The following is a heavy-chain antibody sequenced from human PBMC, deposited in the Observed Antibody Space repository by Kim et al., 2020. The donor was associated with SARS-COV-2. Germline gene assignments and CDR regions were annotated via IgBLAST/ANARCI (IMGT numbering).Heavy chain of an antibody. CDR3: AREKEGYCSGRYCWRYDS. Sequence: SETLSLTCSVSRGSVSTTSYYWTWIRQSPGKGLEWIAYIYYSGEADYNPSLKSRVTISVDTSKNQFSLQLNSVTAADTAVYYCAREKEGYCSGRYCWRYDSWGQGTLVTVSS. D-gene: IGHD2-15*01. V-gene: IGHV4-61*01. CDR1: RGSVSTTSYY. J-gene: IGHJ4*02. CDR2: IYYSGEA.